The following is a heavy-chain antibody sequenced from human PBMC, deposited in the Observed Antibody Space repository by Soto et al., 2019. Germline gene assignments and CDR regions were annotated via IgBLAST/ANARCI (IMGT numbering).Heavy chain of an antibody. CDR3: ASSGIVGREVNTWFDP. J-gene: IGHJ5*02. V-gene: IGHV4-59*01. CDR1: AGSITTSY. CDR2: ISYRGST. Sequence: PSETLSLTCTVSAGSITTSYWSWIRQPLGKALEWIGYISYRGSTNYNPSLKSRPTISIDTSKSQISLKLTSMTTADTAVYYCASSGIVGREVNTWFDPWGQGTLGTVSA. D-gene: IGHD3-22*01.